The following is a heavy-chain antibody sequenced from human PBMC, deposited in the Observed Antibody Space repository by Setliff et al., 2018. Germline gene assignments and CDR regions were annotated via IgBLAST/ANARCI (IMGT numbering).Heavy chain of an antibody. CDR1: GFTFTDAW. J-gene: IGHJ4*02. Sequence: PGGSLRLSCAASGFTFTDAWMSWVRQAPGKGLEWVGRVKSKADGGTTDYTAPVKGRFTISRDDSKNTLYLQMNSLKTEDTAVYYCTTDSMFYFDSSGYHVLDYWGQGTLVTV. CDR3: TTDSMFYFDSSGYHVLDY. D-gene: IGHD3-22*01. CDR2: VKSKADGGTT. V-gene: IGHV3-15*01.